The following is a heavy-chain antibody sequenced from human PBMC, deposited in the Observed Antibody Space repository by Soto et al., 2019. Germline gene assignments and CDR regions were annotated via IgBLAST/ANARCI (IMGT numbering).Heavy chain of an antibody. CDR1: GGSISSYY. Sequence: SETLSLTCTVSGGSISSYYWSWIRQPPGKGLEWIGYIYYSGSTNYNPSLKSRVTISVDTSKNQFSLKLSSVTAADTAVYYCAGNYDFWSGYSFIASPGMDVCGQGTTVTVS. CDR2: IYYSGST. V-gene: IGHV4-59*01. J-gene: IGHJ6*01. CDR3: AGNYDFWSGYSFIASPGMDV. D-gene: IGHD3-3*01.